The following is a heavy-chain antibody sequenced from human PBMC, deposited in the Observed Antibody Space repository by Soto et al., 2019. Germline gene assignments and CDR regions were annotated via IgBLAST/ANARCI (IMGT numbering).Heavy chain of an antibody. Sequence: ASETLSLTCTVSGGSISSGGYYWSWIRQHPGKGLEWIGYIYYSGSTYYNPSLKSRVTISVDTSKNQFSLKLSSVTAADTAVYYCARRHYYYGMDVWGQGTTVTVSS. CDR2: IYYSGST. CDR3: ARRHYYYGMDV. V-gene: IGHV4-31*03. CDR1: GGSISSGGYY. J-gene: IGHJ6*02.